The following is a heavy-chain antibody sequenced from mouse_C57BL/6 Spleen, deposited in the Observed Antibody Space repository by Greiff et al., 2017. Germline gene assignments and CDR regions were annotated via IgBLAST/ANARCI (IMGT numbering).Heavy chain of an antibody. CDR2: ISDGGSYT. Sequence: DVQLVESGGGLVKPGGSLKLSCAASGFTFSSYAMSWVRQTPEKRLEWVATISDGGSYTYYPDNVKGRFTISRDNAKNNLYLQMSHLKSEDTAMYYCARDEGYDRGLAMDYWGQGTGVTVSS. D-gene: IGHD2-2*01. CDR3: ARDEGYDRGLAMDY. V-gene: IGHV5-4*01. J-gene: IGHJ4*01. CDR1: GFTFSSYA.